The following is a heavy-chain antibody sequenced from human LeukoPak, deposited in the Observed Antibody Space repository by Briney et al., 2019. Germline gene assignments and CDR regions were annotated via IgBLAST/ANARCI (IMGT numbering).Heavy chain of an antibody. D-gene: IGHD3-10*01. CDR3: ARGERGFGDAFDL. CDR1: GFTFSNHG. J-gene: IGHJ3*01. CDR2: VLYDRNTK. V-gene: IGHV3-30*03. Sequence: SRTLSRAAAGFTFSNHGIRSVRHDPGKWREWVEIVLYDRNTKYYAHAAKCRFTISRDNSLYTVYLQMNNLRADDTADYYCARGERGFGDAFDLWGPGTVVTVSS.